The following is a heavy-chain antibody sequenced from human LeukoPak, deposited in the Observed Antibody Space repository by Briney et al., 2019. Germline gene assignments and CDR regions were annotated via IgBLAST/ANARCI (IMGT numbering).Heavy chain of an antibody. CDR1: GFTFSNYN. D-gene: IGHD3-22*01. J-gene: IGHJ4*02. V-gene: IGHV3-48*01. CDR2: ISSSSSTI. CDR3: AQGFYYDSSGYYGAFDY. Sequence: GGSLRLSCAASGFTFSNYNMNWVRQAPGKGLEWVSYISSSSSTIYYADSVKGRFTISRDNAKNSLYLQMNSLRAEDTAVYYCAQGFYYDSSGYYGAFDYWGQGTLVTVSS.